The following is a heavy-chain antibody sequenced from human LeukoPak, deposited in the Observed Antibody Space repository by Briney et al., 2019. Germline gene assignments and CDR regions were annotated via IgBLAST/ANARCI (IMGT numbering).Heavy chain of an antibody. CDR3: ASLPYYDSSFNDYYYYMDV. D-gene: IGHD3-22*01. CDR2: IIPIFGTA. V-gene: IGHV1-69*06. Sequence: SSVKVSCKASGGTFSSYAISWVRQAPGQGLEWMGGIIPIFGTANYAQKFQGRVTITADKSTSTAYMELSSLRSEDTVVYYCASLPYYDSSFNDYYYYMDVWGKGTTVTVSS. CDR1: GGTFSSYA. J-gene: IGHJ6*03.